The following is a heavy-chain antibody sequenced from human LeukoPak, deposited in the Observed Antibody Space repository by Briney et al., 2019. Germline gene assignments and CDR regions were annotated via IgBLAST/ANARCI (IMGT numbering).Heavy chain of an antibody. D-gene: IGHD6-13*01. CDR2: IIPILGIA. V-gene: IGHV1-69*04. CDR3: ASRVAAAGTDDY. J-gene: IGHJ4*02. Sequence: SVKVSCKASGGTFSSYAISWLRPAPGQGLEGMGRIIPILGIANYAQKFQGRVTITADKSTSTAYMELSSLRSEDTAVYYCASRVAAAGTDDYWGQGTLVTVSS. CDR1: GGTFSSYA.